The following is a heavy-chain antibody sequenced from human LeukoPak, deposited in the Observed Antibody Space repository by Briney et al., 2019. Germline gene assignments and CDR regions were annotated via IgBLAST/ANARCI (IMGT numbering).Heavy chain of an antibody. CDR3: AILYYGSGSYYPY. CDR1: GYSFTGYY. J-gene: IGHJ4*02. CDR2: INPNSGGT. V-gene: IGHV1-2*02. D-gene: IGHD3-10*01. Sequence: ASVKVSCKASGYSFTGYYMHWVRQAPGQGLEWMGWINPNSGGTKYAQKFKGRVTMTRDTSISTAYMELSRLRSDDTAVYYCAILYYGSGSYYPYWGQGTLVTVSS.